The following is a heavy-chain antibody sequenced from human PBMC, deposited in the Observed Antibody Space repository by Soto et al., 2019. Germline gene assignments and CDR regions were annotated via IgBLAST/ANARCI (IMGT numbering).Heavy chain of an antibody. V-gene: IGHV3-30-3*01. CDR2: ISYDGSNK. D-gene: IGHD6-19*01. J-gene: IGHJ4*02. CDR3: ARQSSGWYNY. CDR1: GFTFSSYA. Sequence: GGSLRLSCAASGFTFSSYAMHWVRQAPGKGLEWVAVISYDGSNKYYADSVKGRFTISRDNSKNTLYLQMNSLRAEDTAVYYCARQSSGWYNYWGQGTLVTVSS.